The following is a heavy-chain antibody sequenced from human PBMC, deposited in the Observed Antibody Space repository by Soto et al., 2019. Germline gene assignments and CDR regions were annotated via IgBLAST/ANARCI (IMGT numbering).Heavy chain of an antibody. J-gene: IGHJ4*02. V-gene: IGHV4-4*02. CDR1: GVSISSGNW. D-gene: IGHD3-22*01. CDR3: ARLVYDSRLNYLYFDH. Sequence: SETLSLTCDVSGVSISSGNWWSWVRQPPGKGLEWIAEVYNDGSANYHPSLESRATTSVDRSKNPFSLGLSSVTSAEPGKYYCARLVYDSRLNYLYFDHWGQGTLVTVSS. CDR2: VYNDGSA.